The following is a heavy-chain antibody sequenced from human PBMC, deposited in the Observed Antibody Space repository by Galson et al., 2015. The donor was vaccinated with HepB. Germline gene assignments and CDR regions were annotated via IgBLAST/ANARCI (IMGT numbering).Heavy chain of an antibody. CDR2: IKQDGSEK. CDR3: AREPTQVLLWFGELFGARIPSWFDP. J-gene: IGHJ5*02. CDR1: GFTFSSCW. Sequence: SLRLSCAASGFTFSSCWMSWVRQAPGKGLEWVANIKQDGSEKYYVDSVKGRFTISRDNAKSSLYLQMNSLRAEDTAVYYCAREPTQVLLWFGELFGARIPSWFDPWGQGTLVTVSS. D-gene: IGHD3-10*01. V-gene: IGHV3-7*03.